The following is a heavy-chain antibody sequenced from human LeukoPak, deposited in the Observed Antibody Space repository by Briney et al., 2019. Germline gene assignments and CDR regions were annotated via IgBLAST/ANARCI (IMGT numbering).Heavy chain of an antibody. CDR2: IDPSDSYT. CDR3: AGARHGDYRWDY. D-gene: IGHD4-17*01. V-gene: IGHV5-10-1*01. CDR1: GYSFTSYW. Sequence: KVGESLKISCKGSGYSFTSYWISWVRQMPGKGLEWMGRIDPSDSYTNYSPSFQGHVTISADKSISTAYLQWSSLKASDTAMYYCAGARHGDYRWDYWGQGTLVTVSS. J-gene: IGHJ4*02.